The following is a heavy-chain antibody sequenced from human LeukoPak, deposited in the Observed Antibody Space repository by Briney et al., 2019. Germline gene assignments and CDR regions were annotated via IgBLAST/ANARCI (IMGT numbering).Heavy chain of an antibody. CDR2: ISWNSGSI. V-gene: IGHV3-9*03. CDR1: GFTFDDYA. J-gene: IGHJ4*02. Sequence: PGGSLRLSCAASGFTFDDYAMHWVRQAPGKGLEWVSGISWNSGSIGYADSVKGRFTISRDNAKNSLYLQMNSLRAEDMALYYCAKDIGYDSSGYFDYWGQGTLVTVSS. D-gene: IGHD3-22*01. CDR3: AKDIGYDSSGYFDY.